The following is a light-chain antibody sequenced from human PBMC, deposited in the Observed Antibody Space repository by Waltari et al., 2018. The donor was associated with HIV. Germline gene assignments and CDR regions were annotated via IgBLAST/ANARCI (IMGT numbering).Light chain of an antibody. CDR2: VAS. V-gene: IGKV1-9*01. CDR3: QQHDSYPLT. CDR1: QGISSN. J-gene: IGKJ3*01. Sequence: DIQLTQSPSFLSASVGDRVTITCRASQGISSNLAWYQQKPGKAPKLLIYVASTLESGAPSRFSGSRSATEFTLTLNSLQPEDLATYCCQQHDSYPLTFGPGNKVDIK.